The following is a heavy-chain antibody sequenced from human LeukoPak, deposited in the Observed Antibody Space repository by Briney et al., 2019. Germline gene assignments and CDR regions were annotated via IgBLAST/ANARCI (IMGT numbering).Heavy chain of an antibody. J-gene: IGHJ6*03. CDR3: AIDYSNYPYYYYYYYMDV. CDR2: INPNSGGT. CDR1: GYTFTGYY. D-gene: IGHD4-11*01. Sequence: ASVKVSCTASGYTFTGYYMHWVRQAPGQGLEWMGWINPNSGGTNYAQKFQGRVTMTRDTSISTAYMELSRLRSDDTAVYYCAIDYSNYPYYYYYYYMDVWGKGTTVTVSS. V-gene: IGHV1-2*02.